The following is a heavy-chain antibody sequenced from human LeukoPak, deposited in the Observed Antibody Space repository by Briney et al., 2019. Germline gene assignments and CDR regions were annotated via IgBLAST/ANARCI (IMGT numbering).Heavy chain of an antibody. CDR1: RFTFYVYA. Sequence: RRGLRLSRAASRFTFYVYAMHWGPHAPRESRGWGSGICWDSGSIAYADAVKGRFTISRDKAKNSQYLQMKSLRAEDTALYYCAKDSRSSGWYFHYYGMDVWGQGTTVTVSS. CDR2: ICWDSGSI. CDR3: AKDSRSSGWYFHYYGMDV. V-gene: IGHV3-9*01. D-gene: IGHD6-19*01. J-gene: IGHJ6*02.